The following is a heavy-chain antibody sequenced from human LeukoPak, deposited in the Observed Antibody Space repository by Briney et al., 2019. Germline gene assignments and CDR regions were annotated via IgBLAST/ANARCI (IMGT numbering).Heavy chain of an antibody. CDR3: ARDYVYAFDY. J-gene: IGHJ4*02. D-gene: IGHD2/OR15-2a*01. V-gene: IGHV3-48*01. CDR2: ISGDGNAK. CDR1: GFSFSSYS. Sequence: GWSLRLSCAASGFSFSSYSINWVRQAPGKGLEWVSYISGDGNAKHYTDSVKGRFTISRDNAKNALYLQMNSLRAEDTAVYFCARDYVYAFDYWGQGTLVTVSS.